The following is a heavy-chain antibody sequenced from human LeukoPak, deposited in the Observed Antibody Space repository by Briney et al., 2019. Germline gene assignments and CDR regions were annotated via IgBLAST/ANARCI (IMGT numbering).Heavy chain of an antibody. Sequence: SETLSLTCAVSGYSISSGYYWGWIRQPPGKGLEWIGSIYHSGRTYYNPSLKSRVTISVDTSKNQFSLKLSSVTAADTAVYYCARHWYSSSWYLDYWGQGTLVTVPS. CDR3: ARHWYSSSWYLDY. J-gene: IGHJ4*02. CDR1: GYSISSGYY. D-gene: IGHD6-13*01. V-gene: IGHV4-38-2*01. CDR2: IYHSGRT.